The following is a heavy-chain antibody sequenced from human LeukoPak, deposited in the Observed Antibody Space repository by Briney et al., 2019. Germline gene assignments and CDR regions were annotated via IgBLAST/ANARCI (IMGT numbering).Heavy chain of an antibody. CDR1: GFTFGYYG. Sequence: LAGGSLRLSCAASGFTFGYYGMHWVRQAPGEGLEWVAVISHDGSNKYYADSVKGRFTISRDNSKNTLYLQMNSLRAEDTAVYYCAKSQLHYDGSGHDYWGQGTLVTVSS. CDR2: ISHDGSNK. J-gene: IGHJ4*02. V-gene: IGHV3-30*18. D-gene: IGHD3-22*01. CDR3: AKSQLHYDGSGHDY.